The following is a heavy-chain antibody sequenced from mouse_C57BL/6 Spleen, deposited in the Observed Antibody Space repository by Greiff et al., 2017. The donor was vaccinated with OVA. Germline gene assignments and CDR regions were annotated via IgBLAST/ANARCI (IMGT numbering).Heavy chain of an antibody. D-gene: IGHD4-1*01. CDR3: LGGTLYYAMDY. Sequence: VMLVESGGGLVKPGGSLKLSCAASGFTFSSYAMSWVRQTPEKRLEWVATISDGGSYTYYPDNVKGRFTISRDNAKNNLYLQMSHLKSEDTAMYYCLGGTLYYAMDYWGQGTSVTVSS. J-gene: IGHJ4*01. CDR2: ISDGGSYT. CDR1: GFTFSSYA. V-gene: IGHV5-4*03.